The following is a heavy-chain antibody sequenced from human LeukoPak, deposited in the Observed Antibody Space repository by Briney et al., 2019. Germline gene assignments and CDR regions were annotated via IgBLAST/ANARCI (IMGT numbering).Heavy chain of an antibody. CDR1: GYSFTSYW. V-gene: IGHV5-51*01. Sequence: GESLKISCKGSGYSFTSYWIGWVRQMPGKGLEWMGIIYPGDSDTRYSPSFQGQVTISADKSISTAYLQWSSLKASDTAIYYCATSIAVAGTYYGMDVWGHGTTVTVSS. CDR2: IYPGDSDT. D-gene: IGHD6-19*01. CDR3: ATSIAVAGTYYGMDV. J-gene: IGHJ6*02.